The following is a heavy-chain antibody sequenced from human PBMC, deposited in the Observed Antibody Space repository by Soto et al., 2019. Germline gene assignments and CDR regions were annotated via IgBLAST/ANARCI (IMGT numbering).Heavy chain of an antibody. CDR2: ISYDGSNK. Sequence: GGSLRLSCAASGFTFSSYAMHWVRQAPGKGLEWVAVISYDGSNKYYADSVKGRFTISRDNSKNTLYLQMNSLRAEDTAVYYCARDLNLDNGGNFDYWGQGTLVTVSS. V-gene: IGHV3-30-3*01. CDR1: GFTFSSYA. J-gene: IGHJ4*02. CDR3: ARDLNLDNGGNFDY. D-gene: IGHD4-17*01.